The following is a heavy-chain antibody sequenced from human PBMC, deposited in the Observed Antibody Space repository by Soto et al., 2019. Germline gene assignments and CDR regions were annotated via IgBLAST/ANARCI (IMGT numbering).Heavy chain of an antibody. CDR2: ISYSGST. V-gene: IGHV4-59*01. CDR3: AREASGGYVDY. Sequence: QVQLQESGPGRVKPSETLSLTCTVSGVSISNYYWSLIRQPPGKGLEWIGYISYSGSTSYNPSLKSRVTISLDTSKSHFSLKLTSVTTADTAVYFCAREASGGYVDYWGQGTLVTVSS. J-gene: IGHJ4*02. CDR1: GVSISNYY. D-gene: IGHD3-22*01.